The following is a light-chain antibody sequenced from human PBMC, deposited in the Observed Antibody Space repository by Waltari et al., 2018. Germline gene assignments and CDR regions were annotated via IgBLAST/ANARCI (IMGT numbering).Light chain of an antibody. J-gene: IGLJ3*02. CDR1: SSNIGSNT. V-gene: IGLV1-44*01. Sequence: QSVLTQSPSTSGTPGQKVTISCSGSSSNIGSNTVNWYQQLPGTAPKLLSYGNNQRPSGVPDRFSGSKSGTPASLAISGLQSEDEADYYCAAWDDSLIGPVFGGGTKLTVL. CDR2: GNN. CDR3: AAWDDSLIGPV.